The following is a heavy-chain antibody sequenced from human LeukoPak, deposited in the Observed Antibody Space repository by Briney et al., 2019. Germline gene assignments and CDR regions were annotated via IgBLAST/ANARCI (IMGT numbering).Heavy chain of an antibody. CDR3: ARDHSDQLLWGGWFDP. Sequence: PSETLSLTCAVYGGSFSGYYWSWIRQPPGKGLEWIGSIYYSGSTYYNPSLKSRVTISVDTSKNQFSLKLSSVTAADTAVYYCARDHSDQLLWGGWFDPWGQGTLVTVSS. CDR1: GGSFSGYY. J-gene: IGHJ5*02. V-gene: IGHV4-34*01. D-gene: IGHD2-2*01. CDR2: IYYSGST.